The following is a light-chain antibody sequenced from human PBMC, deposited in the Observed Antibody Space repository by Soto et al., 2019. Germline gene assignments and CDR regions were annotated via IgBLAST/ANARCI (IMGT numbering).Light chain of an antibody. CDR3: QQYNNYST. CDR1: QYINTR. Sequence: PVDRGTLSCRASQYINTRLAWYQHRPGQAPRLLIYQTSIRAAGIPSRFSGSGSGTEFTLTISSLQPDDFATYYCQQYNNYSTFGQGTKLDIK. J-gene: IGKJ1*01. CDR2: QTS. V-gene: IGKV3D-15*01.